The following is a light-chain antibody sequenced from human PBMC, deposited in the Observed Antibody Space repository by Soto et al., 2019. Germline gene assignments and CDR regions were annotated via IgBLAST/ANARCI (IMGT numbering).Light chain of an antibody. V-gene: IGLV2-11*01. CDR1: SSDVGDYDY. CDR2: DVS. Sequence: QSVLTQPRSVSVSPGQSVTISCTGTSSDVGDYDYVSWYQQHPGKAPKLMIYDVSERPSGVPDRFSGSKSGNTASLTISGLQGEDEADYYCCSYAGSYTYVFGTGTKVTVL. CDR3: CSYAGSYTYV. J-gene: IGLJ1*01.